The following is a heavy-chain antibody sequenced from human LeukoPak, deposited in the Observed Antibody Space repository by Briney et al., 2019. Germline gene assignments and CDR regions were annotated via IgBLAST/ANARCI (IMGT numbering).Heavy chain of an antibody. V-gene: IGHV3-23*01. J-gene: IGHJ4*02. Sequence: PGGSLRLSCAASGFTFSTYAMSWVRQAPGKGLEWVSVVSGTGGRTYYADSVKGRFTISRDNSKNTLYLQMNSLRAEDTAVYYCAKDGSGSLLRVLDYWGQGTLVTVSS. CDR1: GFTFSTYA. CDR2: VSGTGGRT. CDR3: AKDGSGSLLRVLDY. D-gene: IGHD1-26*01.